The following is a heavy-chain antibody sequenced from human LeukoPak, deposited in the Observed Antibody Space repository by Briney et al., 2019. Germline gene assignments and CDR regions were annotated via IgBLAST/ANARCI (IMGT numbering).Heavy chain of an antibody. J-gene: IGHJ6*03. V-gene: IGHV3-30*18. CDR2: ISFDESNE. CDR3: AKHPGDFTGIVNYYYMDL. CDR1: GFTFNSYG. D-gene: IGHD1-26*01. Sequence: PGGSLRLSCAASGFTFNSYGMHWVRQAPGKGLEWVAIISFDESNEYYADSVKGRFTISRDNSKNTLFLQMTSLRAEDTAVYYCAKHPGDFTGIVNYYYMDLWGKGTTVTVSS.